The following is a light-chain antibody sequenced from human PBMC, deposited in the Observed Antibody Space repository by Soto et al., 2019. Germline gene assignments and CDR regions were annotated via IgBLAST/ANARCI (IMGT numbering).Light chain of an antibody. Sequence: EIVLTQSPGTLSLSPGERATLSCRASQRISSRYLAWYPQKPGQAPRPLISGASPRAPGIPDRFGGGGSGTTFPLTFSRLEPEDFAVYFCQRYGSSPPFTFGQGTK. CDR2: GAS. CDR1: QRISSRY. V-gene: IGKV3-20*01. J-gene: IGKJ2*01. CDR3: QRYGSSPPFT.